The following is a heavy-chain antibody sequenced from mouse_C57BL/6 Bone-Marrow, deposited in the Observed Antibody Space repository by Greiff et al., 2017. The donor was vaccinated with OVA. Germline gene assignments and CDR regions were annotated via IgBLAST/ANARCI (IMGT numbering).Heavy chain of an antibody. CDR1: GYSFTDYN. Sequence: VQLKESGPELVKPGASVKISCKASGYSFTDYNMNWVKQSNGKSLEWIGVINPNYGTTSYNQKFKGKATLTVDQSSSTAYMQLNSLTSEDSAVYYCARGGGYYLYYAMDYWGQGTSVTVSS. CDR2: INPNYGTT. CDR3: ARGGGYYLYYAMDY. V-gene: IGHV1-39*01. J-gene: IGHJ4*01. D-gene: IGHD2-3*01.